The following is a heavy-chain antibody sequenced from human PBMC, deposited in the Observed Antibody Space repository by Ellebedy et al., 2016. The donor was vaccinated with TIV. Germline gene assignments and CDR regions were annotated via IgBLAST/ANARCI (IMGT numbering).Heavy chain of an antibody. J-gene: IGHJ6*02. D-gene: IGHD6-13*01. Sequence: ASVKVSCKTSGYSFTAFHIHWVRQAPGQGLEWMGWVYPNSGDTIYAQKFQGRVSMTRDMSTSTAYLELSSLRSEDTAVYYCATRAAAGTRDYYYYYYGMDVWGQGTTVTVSS. CDR1: GYSFTAFH. CDR2: VYPNSGDT. CDR3: ATRAAAGTRDYYYYYYGMDV. V-gene: IGHV1-2*02.